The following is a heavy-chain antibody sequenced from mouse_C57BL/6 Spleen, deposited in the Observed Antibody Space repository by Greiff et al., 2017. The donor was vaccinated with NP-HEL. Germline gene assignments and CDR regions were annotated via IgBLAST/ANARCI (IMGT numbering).Heavy chain of an antibody. V-gene: IGHV1-22*01. CDR3: AAQLRLTWFAY. D-gene: IGHD3-2*02. CDR1: GYTFTDYN. Sequence: EVKLVESGPELVKPGASVKMSCKASGYTFTDYNMHWVKQSHGKSLEWIGYINPNNGGTSYNQKFKGKATLTVNKSSSTAYMELRSLTSEDSAVYYCAAQLRLTWFAYWGQGTLVTVSA. CDR2: INPNNGGT. J-gene: IGHJ3*01.